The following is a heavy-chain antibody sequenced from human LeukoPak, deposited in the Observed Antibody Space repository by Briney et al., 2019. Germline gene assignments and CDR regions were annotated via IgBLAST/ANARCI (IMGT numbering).Heavy chain of an antibody. J-gene: IGHJ4*02. V-gene: IGHV1-18*01. CDR2: ISAYNGNT. CDR1: GYTFTSYG. Sequence: GASVKVSCKASGYTFTSYGISWVRQAPGQGLEWMGWISAYNGNTNYAQKLQGRVTMTTDTSTSTAYMELRSLRADDKAVYYCARDWSNYGEGDYWGQGTLVTVSS. D-gene: IGHD4-11*01. CDR3: ARDWSNYGEGDY.